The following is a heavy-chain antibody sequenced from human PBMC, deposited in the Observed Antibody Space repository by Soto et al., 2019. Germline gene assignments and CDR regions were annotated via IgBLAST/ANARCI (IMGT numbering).Heavy chain of an antibody. V-gene: IGHV4-31*03. D-gene: IGHD1-7*01. CDR2: IYYSGST. CDR3: ATGPTGYYFDY. CDR1: GGSISSGGYY. Sequence: SETLSLPCTVAGGSISSGGYYWSWIRQHPGKGLEWIGYIYYSGSTYYNPSLKSRLTISVDTSKNQFSLKLSSVTAADTAVYFCATGPTGYYFDYWGQGTLVTVSS. J-gene: IGHJ4*02.